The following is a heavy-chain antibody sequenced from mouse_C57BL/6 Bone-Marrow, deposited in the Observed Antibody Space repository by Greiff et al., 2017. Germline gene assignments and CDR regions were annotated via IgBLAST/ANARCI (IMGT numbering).Heavy chain of an antibody. V-gene: IGHV5-17*01. Sequence: EVQLVESGGGLVKPGGSLKLSCAASGFTFSDYGMHWVRQAPEKGLEWVAYISSGSSTIYYADTVKGRFTISRDNAKNTLFLQMTSLRSEDTAMYYCALYYCNYGFAYWGQGTLVTVSA. CDR2: ISSGSSTI. CDR3: ALYYCNYGFAY. J-gene: IGHJ3*01. CDR1: GFTFSDYG. D-gene: IGHD2-1*01.